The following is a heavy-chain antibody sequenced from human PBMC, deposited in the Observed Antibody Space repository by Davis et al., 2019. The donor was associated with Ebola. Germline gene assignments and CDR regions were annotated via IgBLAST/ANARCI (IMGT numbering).Heavy chain of an antibody. CDR1: GFTFSSYA. V-gene: IGHV3-64D*06. Sequence: GESLKISCSASGFTFSSYAMHWVRQAPGKGLEYVSAINSNGGSTYYADSVKGRFTISRDNSKNTLYLQTSSLRAEDTAVYYCVKEALRTVATPRNWFDPWGQGTLVTVSS. J-gene: IGHJ5*02. CDR3: VKEALRTVATPRNWFDP. D-gene: IGHD5-12*01. CDR2: INSNGGST.